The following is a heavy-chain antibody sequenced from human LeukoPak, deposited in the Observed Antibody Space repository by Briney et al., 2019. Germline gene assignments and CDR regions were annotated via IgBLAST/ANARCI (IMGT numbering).Heavy chain of an antibody. CDR1: GYTFTYYY. J-gene: IGHJ4*02. V-gene: IGHV1-2*02. CDR2: INPNSGGT. D-gene: IGHD6-6*01. CDR3: ARGFVDY. Sequence: ASVTVSFTSSGYTFTYYYVHWVRQAPGQGLEWMGWINPNSGGTDYAQKFQGRVTMTRDTSISTAYMELSRLTSDDTAVYFCARGFVDYWGQGTLLTVPS.